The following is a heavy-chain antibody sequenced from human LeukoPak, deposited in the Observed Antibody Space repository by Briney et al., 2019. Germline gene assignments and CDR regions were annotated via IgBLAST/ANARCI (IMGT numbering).Heavy chain of an antibody. J-gene: IGHJ5*02. D-gene: IGHD3-10*01. Sequence: GGSLRPSCAASGFTFSDYYMSWIRQAPGKGLEWVSYISSSSSYTNYADSVKGRFTISRDNAKNSLYLQMNSLRAEDTAVYYCARDRAMVRGVISFDPWGQGTLVTVSS. CDR1: GFTFSDYY. CDR2: ISSSSSYT. V-gene: IGHV3-11*06. CDR3: ARDRAMVRGVISFDP.